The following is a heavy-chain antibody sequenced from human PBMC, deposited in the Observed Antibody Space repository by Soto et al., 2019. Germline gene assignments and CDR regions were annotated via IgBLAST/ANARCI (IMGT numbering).Heavy chain of an antibody. CDR1: GFTVSSNY. Sequence: GGSLRLSCAASGFTVSSNYMSWVRQAPGKGLEWVSVIYSGGSTYYADSVKGRFTISRHNSKNTLYLQMNSLRAEDTAVYYCARELADCSGGSCYYFDYWGQGTLVTVSS. V-gene: IGHV3-53*04. J-gene: IGHJ4*02. CDR2: IYSGGST. CDR3: ARELADCSGGSCYYFDY. D-gene: IGHD2-15*01.